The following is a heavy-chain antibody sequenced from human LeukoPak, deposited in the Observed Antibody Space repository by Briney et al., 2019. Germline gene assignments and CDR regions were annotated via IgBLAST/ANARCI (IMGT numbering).Heavy chain of an antibody. CDR1: AFTFSVYW. Sequence: PGGSLRLSCSASAFTFSVYWMTWVRQAPGKGLEWVATIKEDGSDKYCVDSVRGRFTISRDNAENSLYLQMNSLTAEDTALYYCVRDGIRDIPGIITIRYDYWGQGTLVTVSS. V-gene: IGHV3-7*05. D-gene: IGHD3-10*01. CDR3: VRDGIRDIPGIITIRYDY. CDR2: IKEDGSDK. J-gene: IGHJ4*02.